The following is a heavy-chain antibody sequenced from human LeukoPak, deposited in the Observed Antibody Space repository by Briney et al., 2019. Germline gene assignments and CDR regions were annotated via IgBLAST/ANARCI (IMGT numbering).Heavy chain of an antibody. CDR2: IVGSGDST. CDR3: AKDDIVVVPAAHDY. V-gene: IGHV3-23*01. D-gene: IGHD2-2*01. J-gene: IGHJ4*02. CDR1: GFTFSDYY. Sequence: GGSLRLSCAASGFTFSDYYMSWIRQAPGKGLEWVSAIVGSGDSTFYADSVKGRFTISRDNSRNTLYLQMNSLRAEDTAVYYCAKDDIVVVPAAHDYWGQGTLVTVSS.